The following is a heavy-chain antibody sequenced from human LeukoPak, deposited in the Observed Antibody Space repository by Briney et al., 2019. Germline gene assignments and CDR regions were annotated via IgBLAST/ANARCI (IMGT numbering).Heavy chain of an antibody. V-gene: IGHV3-13*05. Sequence: GGSLRLSCAASGFTFSSYDMHWVRQATGKGLEWVSAIGTAGDPYYPGSVKGRFTISRENAKNSLYLQMNSLRAGDTAVYYCARALGSNGGYYFDYWGQGTLVTVSS. CDR1: GFTFSSYD. D-gene: IGHD3-16*01. CDR3: ARALGSNGGYYFDY. J-gene: IGHJ4*02. CDR2: IGTAGDP.